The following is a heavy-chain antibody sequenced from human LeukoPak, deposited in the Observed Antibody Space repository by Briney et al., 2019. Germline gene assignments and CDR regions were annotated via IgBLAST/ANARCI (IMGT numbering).Heavy chain of an antibody. CDR3: AKATARIVVPAAIRDY. CDR1: GFTFSSYA. CDR2: ISGSGGST. J-gene: IGHJ4*02. D-gene: IGHD2-2*01. Sequence: TGGSPRLSCAASGFTFSSYAMSWVRQAPGKGLEWVSAISGSGGSTYYADSVKGRFTISRDNSKNTLYLQMNSLRAEDTAVYYCAKATARIVVPAAIRDYWGQGTLVTVSS. V-gene: IGHV3-23*01.